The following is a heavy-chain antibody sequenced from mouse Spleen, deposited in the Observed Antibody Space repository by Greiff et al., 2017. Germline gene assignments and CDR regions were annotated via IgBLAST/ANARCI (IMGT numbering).Heavy chain of an antibody. CDR1: GYAFTSYN. D-gene: IGHD2-4*01. CDR2: IDPYNGGT. Sequence: EVQLQESGPELVKPGASVKVSCKASGYAFTSYNMYWVKQSHGKSLEWIGYIDPYNGGTSYNQKFKGEATLTVDKSSSTAYMHLNSLTSEDSAVYYCARDDYDVRGAMDYWGQGTSVTVSS. CDR3: ARDDYDVRGAMDY. J-gene: IGHJ4*01. V-gene: IGHV1S135*01.